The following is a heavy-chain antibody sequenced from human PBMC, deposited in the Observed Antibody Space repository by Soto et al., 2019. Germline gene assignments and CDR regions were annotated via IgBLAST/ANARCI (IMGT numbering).Heavy chain of an antibody. CDR3: ARDKDRAKLGGNYYYTMDV. J-gene: IGHJ6*02. V-gene: IGHV1-69*12. CDR2: IMPIFRTA. CDR1: GGTFSTSA. Sequence: QVQVVQSGAEVKKPGSSVKVSCKTSGGTFSTSAISWVRQAPGQGLEWMGGIMPIFRTADYAQKFQGRVTITADESAVTAYLDLSSLTYEDTAVYYCARDKDRAKLGGNYYYTMDVWGQGATVTVTS. D-gene: IGHD3-3*02.